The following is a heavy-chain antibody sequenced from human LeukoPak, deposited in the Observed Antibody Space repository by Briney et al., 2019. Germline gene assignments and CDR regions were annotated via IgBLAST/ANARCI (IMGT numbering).Heavy chain of an antibody. Sequence: ASVKVSCKAFGYAFTSHYMHWVRQAPGQGLEWLGLINPSGSSTLYAQKFQGRVTMTRDMSTTTDYMELSSLRSEDTAVYYCARDNSVGDVAWWFDPWGQGTLVTVSS. CDR3: ARDNSVGDVAWWFDP. V-gene: IGHV1-46*01. D-gene: IGHD1-26*01. CDR2: INPSGSST. J-gene: IGHJ5*02. CDR1: GYAFTSHY.